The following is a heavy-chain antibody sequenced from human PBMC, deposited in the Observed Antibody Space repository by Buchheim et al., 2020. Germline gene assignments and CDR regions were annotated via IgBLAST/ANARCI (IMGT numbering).Heavy chain of an antibody. CDR2: IIPNRGDT. V-gene: IGHV1-2*02. CDR1: GYSFTGYY. Sequence: QVQLVQSGAEVKKPGASVKVSCKASGYSFTGYYIHWVRLAPGQGLEWMGYIIPNRGDTKFAQRFQGRVTMTRDTSITTAYMELTNRRSDDTAVYYCATHLYPETHIAWGQGTL. D-gene: IGHD2-21*01. J-gene: IGHJ4*02. CDR3: ATHLYPETHIA.